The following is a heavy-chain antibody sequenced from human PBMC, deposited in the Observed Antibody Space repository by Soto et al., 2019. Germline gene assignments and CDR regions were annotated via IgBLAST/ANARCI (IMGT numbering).Heavy chain of an antibody. V-gene: IGHV1-69*01. CDR1: GGTFSSSA. CDR2: IIPMFDIT. Sequence: QVQLVQSGAEMKKPGSSVKVSCKASGGTFSSSAISWVRQAPGQGLEWLGGIIPMFDITNYPQKFQGRVTMTAEESTNTAYMELSTLRSEDTAVYYCARVSRNPVSFSRYGMDVWGQGTTVTVSS. CDR3: ARVSRNPVSFSRYGMDV. J-gene: IGHJ6*02.